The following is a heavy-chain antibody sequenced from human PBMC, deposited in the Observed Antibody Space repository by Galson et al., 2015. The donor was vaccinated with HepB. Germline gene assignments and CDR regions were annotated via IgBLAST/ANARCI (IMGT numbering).Heavy chain of an antibody. CDR3: ARDVAFYFDY. J-gene: IGHJ4*02. CDR1: GFTFSSYT. Sequence: SLRLSCAASGFTFSSYTINWVRQAPGKGLEWVSYISISGNTIYYADSVKGRFTISRDNAKNSLYLQMNSLRAEDTAMYYCARDVAFYFDYWGQGTLVTVSS. CDR2: ISISGNTI. V-gene: IGHV3-48*01.